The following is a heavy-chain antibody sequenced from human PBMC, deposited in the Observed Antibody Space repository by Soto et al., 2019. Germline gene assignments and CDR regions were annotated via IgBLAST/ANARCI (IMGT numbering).Heavy chain of an antibody. CDR1: GFTFTSSA. CDR2: IAVGSGYT. Sequence: SVKVSCKASGFTFTSSAFQWVRQARGQRLERIGWIAVGSGYTNYAQRFQDRVTLTRDMSTATTYMELSRLTSEDTAVYYGARGGPVSVSPAWQLLGYFYYWGQGTLVTVSS. CDR3: ARGGPVSVSPAWQLLGYFYY. J-gene: IGHJ4*02. D-gene: IGHD2-15*01. V-gene: IGHV1-58*01.